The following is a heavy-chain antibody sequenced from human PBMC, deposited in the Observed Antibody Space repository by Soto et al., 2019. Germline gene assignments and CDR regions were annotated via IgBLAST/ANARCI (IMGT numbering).Heavy chain of an antibody. CDR1: GYTFTTYG. J-gene: IGHJ6*03. CDR2: ISTYNDNT. Sequence: QVQLVQSGAEVKKPGASVKVSCKASGYTFTTYGINWVRQAPGQGLEWMGWISTYNDNTKYSQKLHDRVTMTTDTSTSTAYMELKSLRSDDTAVYYCARDQKVAESQYYYYSMDVWGTGTTVTVSS. V-gene: IGHV1-18*01. CDR3: ARDQKVAESQYYYYSMDV. D-gene: IGHD2-15*01.